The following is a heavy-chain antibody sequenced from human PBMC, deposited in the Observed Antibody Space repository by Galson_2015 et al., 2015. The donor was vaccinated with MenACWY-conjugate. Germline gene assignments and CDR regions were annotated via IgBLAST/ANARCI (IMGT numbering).Heavy chain of an antibody. CDR1: GFTFSSYW. CDR2: INSDGSST. Sequence: SLRLSCAASGFTFSSYWMHWVRQAPGKGLVWVSRINSDGSSTSYADSVKGRFTISRDNAKNTLYLQMNSLRAEDTAVYYCARVGDGYNRFDYWGQGTLVTVSS. V-gene: IGHV3-74*01. J-gene: IGHJ4*02. D-gene: IGHD5-24*01. CDR3: ARVGDGYNRFDY.